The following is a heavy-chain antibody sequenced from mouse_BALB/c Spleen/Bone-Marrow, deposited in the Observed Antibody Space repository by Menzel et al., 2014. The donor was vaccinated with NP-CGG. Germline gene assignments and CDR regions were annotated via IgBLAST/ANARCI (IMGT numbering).Heavy chain of an antibody. J-gene: IGHJ3*01. D-gene: IGHD2-4*01. CDR3: ARLITTGGFAY. Sequence: QVQLQQSGAGLLKPGASVKLSCKATGYTFSFYWIEWVKPRTGHGLEWLGKVLPGSGSINYDEKFKGKATFPVDPSSNTAYMQHSSLTAEESAVYCCARLITTGGFAYRGQGTLVTVSA. V-gene: IGHV1-9*01. CDR1: GYTFSFYW. CDR2: VLPGSGSI.